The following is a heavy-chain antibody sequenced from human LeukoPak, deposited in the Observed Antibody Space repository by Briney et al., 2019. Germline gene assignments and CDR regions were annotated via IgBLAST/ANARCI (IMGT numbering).Heavy chain of an antibody. J-gene: IGHJ4*02. D-gene: IGHD3-10*01. CDR1: GYTFTEYY. CDR2: INPNSGGT. V-gene: IGHV1-2*02. Sequence: GASVKVSCKASGYTFTEYYIHWVRQAPGQGPEWMGWINPNSGGTYYAQKFQGRVTMTRDTSISTAYMDLNRLISDDTAVYYCAREGQRTGTYYSDYWGQGALVTVSS. CDR3: AREGQRTGTYYSDY.